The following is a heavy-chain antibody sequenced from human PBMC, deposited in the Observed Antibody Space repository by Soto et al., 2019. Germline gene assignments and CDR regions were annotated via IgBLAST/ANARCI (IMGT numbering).Heavy chain of an antibody. CDR2: IIPIFGTA. CDR3: AAYYDSSGYYYFLRYYFDY. Sequence: GASLKVSCKASGGTFSSYAISWVRQAPGQGLEWMGGIIPIFGTANYAQKFQGRVTITADESTSTAYMELSSLRSEDTAVYYCAAYYDSSGYYYFLRYYFDYWGQGTLVTVSS. CDR1: GGTFSSYA. J-gene: IGHJ4*02. V-gene: IGHV1-69*13. D-gene: IGHD3-22*01.